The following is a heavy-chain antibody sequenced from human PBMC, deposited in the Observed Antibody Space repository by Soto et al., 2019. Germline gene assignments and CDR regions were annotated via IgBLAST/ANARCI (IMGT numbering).Heavy chain of an antibody. CDR1: GFTFSSYG. CDR3: ARGVGDYYYAMDV. D-gene: IGHD3-16*01. Sequence: PGGSLRLSCAASGFTFSSYGMHWVRQAPGKGLEWVALIWYDGGDTYDADSVKGRFTISRDNSKNTLYLQMNSLRAEDTAVYYCARGVGDYYYAMDVWGHGTTVTVSS. V-gene: IGHV3-33*01. J-gene: IGHJ6*02. CDR2: IWYDGGDT.